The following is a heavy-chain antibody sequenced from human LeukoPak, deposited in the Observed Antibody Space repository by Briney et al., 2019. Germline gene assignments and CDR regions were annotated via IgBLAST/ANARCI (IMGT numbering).Heavy chain of an antibody. J-gene: IGHJ4*02. CDR2: INHSGST. CDR1: GGSFSGYY. D-gene: IGHD4-17*01. V-gene: IGHV4-34*01. Sequence: ETLSLTCAVYGGSFSGYYWSWIRQPPGKGLEWIGEINHSGSTNYNPSLKSRVTISVDTSKNQFSLKLSSVTAADTAVYYCARGQGTVTYFDYWGQGTLVTVSS. CDR3: ARGQGTVTYFDY.